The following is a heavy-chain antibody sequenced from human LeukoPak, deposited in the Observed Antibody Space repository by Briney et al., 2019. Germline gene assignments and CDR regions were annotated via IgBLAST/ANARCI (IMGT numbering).Heavy chain of an antibody. CDR2: ISYDGSNK. CDR1: GFTFCNYA. J-gene: IGHJ4*02. D-gene: IGHD4-17*01. Sequence: GGSLRLSCAASGFTFCNYAIHWVRQAPGKGLVWVADISYDGSNKYYAVPVKGRFTITRDNSKNTLYLQMNSLRAEDTAVYYCARDVGYYGGYLENYWGQGTLVTVSS. CDR3: ARDVGYYGGYLENY. V-gene: IGHV3-30-3*01.